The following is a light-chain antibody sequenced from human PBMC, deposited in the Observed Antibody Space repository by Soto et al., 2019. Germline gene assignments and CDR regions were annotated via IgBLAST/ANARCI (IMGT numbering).Light chain of an antibody. CDR3: SSYAGSSNV. CDR1: GSDVGGYNY. CDR2: EVN. Sequence: SVLTQPPSASGSPGQSVAISCTGTGSDVGGYNYVSWYQQHPSKAPKLMIYEVNKRPSGVPDRFSGSKSGSTASLTVSGLQAEDEADYYCSSYAGSSNVFGTGTKVTVL. V-gene: IGLV2-8*01. J-gene: IGLJ1*01.